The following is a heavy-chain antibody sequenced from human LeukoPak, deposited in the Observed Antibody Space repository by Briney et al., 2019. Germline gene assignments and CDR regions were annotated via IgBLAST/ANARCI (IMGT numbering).Heavy chain of an antibody. V-gene: IGHV3-30*18. CDR1: GFTFSSYG. D-gene: IGHD5-12*01. J-gene: IGHJ4*02. CDR3: AKGYSGTYGCLDY. Sequence: PGGSLRLSCAASGFTFSSYGMHWVRQAPGKGLEWVAVISYDGSNKYYADSVKGRFTISRDNSKNTLYLQMNSLRAEDTAVYYCAKGYSGTYGCLDYWGQGTLVTVSS. CDR2: ISYDGSNK.